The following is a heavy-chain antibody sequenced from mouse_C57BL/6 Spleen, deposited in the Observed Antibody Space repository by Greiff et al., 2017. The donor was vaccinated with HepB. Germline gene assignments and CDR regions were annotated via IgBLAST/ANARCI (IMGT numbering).Heavy chain of an antibody. V-gene: IGHV1-4*01. J-gene: IGHJ2*01. CDR1: GYTFTSYT. CDR3: ARHGSSYKNYFDY. Sequence: VQLQQSGAELARPGASVKMSCKASGYTFTSYTMHWVKQRPGQGLEWIGYINPSSGYTKSNQKFKDTATLTADKSSSTAYMQLSSLTSEDSAVYYCARHGSSYKNYFDYWGQGTTLTVAS. D-gene: IGHD1-1*01. CDR2: INPSSGYT.